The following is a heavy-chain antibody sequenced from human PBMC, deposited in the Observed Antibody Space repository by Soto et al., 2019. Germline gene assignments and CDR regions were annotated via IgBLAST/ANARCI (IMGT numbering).Heavy chain of an antibody. D-gene: IGHD2-2*01. CDR1: GGSISSGGYS. CDR2: MYHSGST. Sequence: QLQLQESGSGLVKPSQTLSLTCAVSGGSISSGGYSWSWIRQPPGKSLEWIGYMYHSGSTYYNTSPTSRLTISIDRSKHQFSLKLSAVTAADTAVYYCARLPDYWGQGILVTVSS. CDR3: ARLPDY. V-gene: IGHV4-30-2*01. J-gene: IGHJ4*02.